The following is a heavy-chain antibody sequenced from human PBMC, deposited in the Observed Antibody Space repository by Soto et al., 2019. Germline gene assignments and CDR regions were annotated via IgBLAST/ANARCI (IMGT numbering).Heavy chain of an antibody. CDR2: ISGSGGST. J-gene: IGHJ4*02. D-gene: IGHD6-13*01. Sequence: EVQLLESGGGLVQPGGSLRLSCAASGFTFSSYAMSWVRQAPGKGVEWVSAISGSGGSTYYADSVKGRFTISRDNSKNTLYLQMNSLRAEDTAVYYCAKDERAAGTGRDYWGLGTLVTVSS. CDR1: GFTFSSYA. V-gene: IGHV3-23*01. CDR3: AKDERAAGTGRDY.